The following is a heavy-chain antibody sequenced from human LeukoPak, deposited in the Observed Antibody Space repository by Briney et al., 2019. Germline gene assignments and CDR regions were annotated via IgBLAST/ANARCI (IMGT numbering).Heavy chain of an antibody. CDR1: GGTFSSYA. V-gene: IGHV1-69*13. Sequence: SVKVSCKASGGTFSSYAISWVRQAPGQGLEWMGGIIPIFGTANYAQKFQGRVTITADESTSTAYMELSSLRSEDTAVYYCARDQGCSSTSCPPGGYMDVWGKGTTVTVSS. J-gene: IGHJ6*03. D-gene: IGHD2-2*01. CDR2: IIPIFGTA. CDR3: ARDQGCSSTSCPPGGYMDV.